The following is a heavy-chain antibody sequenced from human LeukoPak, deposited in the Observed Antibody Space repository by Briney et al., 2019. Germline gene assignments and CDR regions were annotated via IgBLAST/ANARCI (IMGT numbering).Heavy chain of an antibody. D-gene: IGHD1-1*01. CDR1: GYTFTSYD. J-gene: IGHJ4*02. Sequence: ASVKVSCKASGYTFTSYDINWVRQATGQGLEWMGWMNPNSGNTGYAQKFQGRVTMTRNTSISTAYMELSSLRSEDTAVYYCARDYRVQLGYYFDYWGQGTLVTVSS. CDR3: ARDYRVQLGYYFDY. CDR2: MNPNSGNT. V-gene: IGHV1-8*01.